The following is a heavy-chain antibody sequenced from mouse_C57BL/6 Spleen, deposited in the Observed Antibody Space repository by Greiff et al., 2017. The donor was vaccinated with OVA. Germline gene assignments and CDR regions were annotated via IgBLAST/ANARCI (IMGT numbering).Heavy chain of an antibody. CDR1: GYSITSGYD. CDR3: ARHYSNYAFAY. J-gene: IGHJ3*01. D-gene: IGHD2-5*01. V-gene: IGHV3-1*01. CDR2: ISYSGST. Sequence: EVKLLESGPGMVKPSQSLSLTCTVTGYSITSGYDWHWIRHFPGNKLEWMGYISYSGSTNYNPSLKSRISITHDTSKNHFFLKLNSVTTEDTATYYCARHYSNYAFAYWGQGTLVTVSA.